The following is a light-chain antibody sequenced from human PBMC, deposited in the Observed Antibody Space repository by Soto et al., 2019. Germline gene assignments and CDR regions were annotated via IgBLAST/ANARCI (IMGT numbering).Light chain of an antibody. J-gene: IGKJ1*01. CDR1: QSISNW. V-gene: IGKV1-5*03. CDR3: QQDNIYCT. CDR2: KAS. Sequence: DIQMTQSPSTLSASVGDRVTITCRASQSISNWLAWYQQKPGKAPKLLIDKASSSDSGVPSRFSGSASATEFTLTISSLQPDDFATYYCQQDNIYCTFGQGTKVEI.